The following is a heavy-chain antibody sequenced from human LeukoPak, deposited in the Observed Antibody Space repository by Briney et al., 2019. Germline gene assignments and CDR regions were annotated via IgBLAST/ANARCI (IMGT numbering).Heavy chain of an antibody. Sequence: GGSLRLSCAASGFTFSSYAMSWVRQAPGKGLEWVSAISGSGGSTYYADSVKGRFTISRDNSKNTLYLQMNSLRAEDTAVYYCAKALYSSPSIKYAFDIWGQGTMVTVSS. CDR2: ISGSGGST. J-gene: IGHJ3*02. D-gene: IGHD6-6*01. CDR3: AKALYSSPSIKYAFDI. CDR1: GFTFSSYA. V-gene: IGHV3-23*01.